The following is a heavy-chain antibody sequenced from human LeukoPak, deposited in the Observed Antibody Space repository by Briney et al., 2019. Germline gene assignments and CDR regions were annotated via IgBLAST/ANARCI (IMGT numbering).Heavy chain of an antibody. CDR3: ARVLQVNWFDP. Sequence: ASVRVSCKASGYTFTSYNINWVRQATGQGLEWMGWMNPNSGNTGYAQKFQGRVTMTRNTSISTAYMELSSLRSEDTAVYYYARVLQVNWFDPWGQGTLVTVSS. CDR1: GYTFTSYN. CDR2: MNPNSGNT. V-gene: IGHV1-8*01. J-gene: IGHJ5*02.